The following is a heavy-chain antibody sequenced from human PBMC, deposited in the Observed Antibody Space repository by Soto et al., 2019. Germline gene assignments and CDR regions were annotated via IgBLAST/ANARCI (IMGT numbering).Heavy chain of an antibody. Sequence: GESLKISCKGSGYSFANYWIGWVRQMPGKGLELMGIIYPSDSDTRYNPSFQGQLPNSGEKSINPVHLQWSSLNASDTATYCCARGPTHLLDYWGQGTQVTVSS. CDR1: GYSFANYW. J-gene: IGHJ4*02. CDR2: IYPSDSDT. V-gene: IGHV5-51*01. CDR3: ARGPTHLLDY.